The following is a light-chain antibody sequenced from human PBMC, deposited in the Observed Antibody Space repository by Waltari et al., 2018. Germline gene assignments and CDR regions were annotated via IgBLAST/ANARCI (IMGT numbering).Light chain of an antibody. V-gene: IGLV3-1*01. J-gene: IGLJ2*01. Sequence: SYELTQPPSVSVSPGQTASIPCPGDKLGAKYACWYQQKPGQSPVLVIYQDSKRPSGIPERFSGSNSGNTATLTISGTQAMDEADYYCQAWDSSTGVVFGGGTKLTVL. CDR1: KLGAKY. CDR2: QDS. CDR3: QAWDSSTGVV.